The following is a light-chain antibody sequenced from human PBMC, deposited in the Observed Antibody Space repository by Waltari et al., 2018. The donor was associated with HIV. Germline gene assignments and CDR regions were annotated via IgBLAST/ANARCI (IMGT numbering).Light chain of an antibody. CDR1: ESVRTK. V-gene: IGKV3-15*01. CDR3: QQYDYWPPWT. Sequence: VMTQSPATLSVSPGDRTTLSCRASESVRTKLAWYQQKPGQPPRLLIDGAFTRATGIAARFSGSGSGTEFTLTINSLQSEDYAVYYCQQYDYWPPWTFGQGTKVEMK. CDR2: GAF. J-gene: IGKJ1*01.